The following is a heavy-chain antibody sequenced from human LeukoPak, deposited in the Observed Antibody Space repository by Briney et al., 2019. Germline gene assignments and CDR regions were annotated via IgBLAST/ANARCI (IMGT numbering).Heavy chain of an antibody. CDR3: ARDYGSGWGFDY. Sequence: ASVKVSCKASGYTVTIYDINWVRQATGQGLEWMGWMNPNSGNTGYAQKFQGRVTITRNTAISTAYMELSSLRSEDTAVYYCARDYGSGWGFDYWGQGNLVTVSS. D-gene: IGHD6-19*01. V-gene: IGHV1-8*03. J-gene: IGHJ4*02. CDR2: MNPNSGNT. CDR1: GYTVTIYD.